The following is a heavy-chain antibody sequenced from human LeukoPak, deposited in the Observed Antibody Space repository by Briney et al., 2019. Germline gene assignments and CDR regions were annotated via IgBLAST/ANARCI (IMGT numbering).Heavy chain of an antibody. Sequence: GSLRLSCEASGFTFSAYAMTWVRQAPGKGLEWVGYIYYTGSTNYNPSLKSRVTISIDTSKNQCSLKLSSVTAADTAVYYCARQRSSGGGYGTLDYWGQGTLVTVSA. J-gene: IGHJ4*02. CDR2: IYYTGST. CDR1: GFTFSAYA. CDR3: ARQRSSGGGYGTLDY. D-gene: IGHD3-16*01. V-gene: IGHV4-59*08.